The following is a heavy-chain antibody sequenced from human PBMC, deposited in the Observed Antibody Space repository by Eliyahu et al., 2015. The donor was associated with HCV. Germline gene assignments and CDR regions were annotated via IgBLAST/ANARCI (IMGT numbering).Heavy chain of an antibody. CDR2: IHTSGST. CDR3: ARAHIDFLMALVPMTTGAFDI. J-gene: IGHJ3*02. V-gene: IGHV4-61*02. CDR1: GDSINSGSFY. Sequence: QVQLQESGPGLVEPSQTLSLTCNVSGDSINSGSFYWSWIRQSAGKGLEWIGRIHTSGSTNYNPSLESRVTISIDTSKSQLSLDLNSVTAADTAVYYCARAHIDFLMALVPMTTGAFDIWGQGTVVSVSS. D-gene: IGHD2/OR15-2a*01.